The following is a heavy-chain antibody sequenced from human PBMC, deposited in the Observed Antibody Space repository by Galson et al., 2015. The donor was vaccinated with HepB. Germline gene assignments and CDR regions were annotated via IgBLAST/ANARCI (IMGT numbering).Heavy chain of an antibody. D-gene: IGHD3-3*01. CDR1: GFTFSSYA. V-gene: IGHV3-30-3*01. CDR3: ARGSLSDYDFWSGYGAGFN. Sequence: SLRLSCAASGFTFSSYAMHWVRQAPGKGLEWVAVISYDGSNKYYADSVKGRFTISRDNSKNTLYLQMNSLRAEDTAVYYCARGSLSDYDFWSGYGAGFNWGQGTLVTVSS. J-gene: IGHJ4*02. CDR2: ISYDGSNK.